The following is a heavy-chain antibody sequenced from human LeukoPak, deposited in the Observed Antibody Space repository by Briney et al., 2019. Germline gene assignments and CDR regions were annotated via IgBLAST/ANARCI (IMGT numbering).Heavy chain of an antibody. Sequence: PGGSLRLSCAASGFTFNNYALSWVRQAPGKGLEWVSAISSSGDSKQYAESVKGRFTISRDNSKNTLYLQMNSLRAEDTAVYYCAKKRSSWYDPDAFDIWGQGTMVTVSS. D-gene: IGHD6-13*01. CDR2: ISSSGDSK. CDR1: GFTFNNYA. V-gene: IGHV3-23*01. J-gene: IGHJ3*02. CDR3: AKKRSSWYDPDAFDI.